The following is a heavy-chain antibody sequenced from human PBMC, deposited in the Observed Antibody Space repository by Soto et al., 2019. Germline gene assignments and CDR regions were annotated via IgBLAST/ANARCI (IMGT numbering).Heavy chain of an antibody. CDR3: ARESPPYYDILTGYYKNWFDP. D-gene: IGHD3-9*01. V-gene: IGHV6-1*01. Sequence: PSQTLSLTCAISGDSVSSNSAAWNWIRQSPSRSLEWLGRTYYRSKWYNDYAVSVKSRITINPDTSKNQFSLQLNSVTPEDTAVYYCARESPPYYDILTGYYKNWFDPWGQGTLVTVS. CDR1: GDSVSSNSAA. CDR2: TYYRSKWYN. J-gene: IGHJ5*02.